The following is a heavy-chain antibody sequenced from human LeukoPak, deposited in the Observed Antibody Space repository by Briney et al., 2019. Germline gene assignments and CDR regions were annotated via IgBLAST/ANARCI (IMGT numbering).Heavy chain of an antibody. CDR1: GGSFSGYY. V-gene: IGHV4-59*01. J-gene: IGHJ4*02. CDR2: TYYSGST. CDR3: AREGVTKYYFDY. Sequence: SSETLSLTCAVYGGSFSGYYWSWIRQPPGKGLEWIGYTYYSGSTDYNPSLKSRVTISVDTSKNQFSLKLSSLTAADTAVYYCAREGVTKYYFDYWGQGTLVTVSS. D-gene: IGHD4-11*01.